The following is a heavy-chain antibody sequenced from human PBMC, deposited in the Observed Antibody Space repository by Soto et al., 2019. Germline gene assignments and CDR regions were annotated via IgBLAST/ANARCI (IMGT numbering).Heavy chain of an antibody. D-gene: IGHD3-10*01. CDR1: GYTFTSYA. CDR3: ASAVYGAGSYYSSPYYGMDV. J-gene: IGHJ6*02. Sequence: SVKVSCKASGYTFTSYAISWVRQAPGQGLEWMGGIIPIFGKANYAQKFQGRVTITADESTSTAYMELSSLRSEDTAVYYCASAVYGAGSYYSSPYYGMDVWGQGTTVTSP. CDR2: IIPIFGKA. V-gene: IGHV1-69*13.